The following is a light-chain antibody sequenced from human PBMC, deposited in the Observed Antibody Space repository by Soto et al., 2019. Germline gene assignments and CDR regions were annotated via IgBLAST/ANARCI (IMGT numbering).Light chain of an antibody. CDR1: SSDVGGYDF. J-gene: IGLJ1*01. V-gene: IGLV2-14*01. Sequence: ALTQPASVSGSPGQSIAISCTGTSSDVGGYDFVSWYQQYANKAPKLIIYEVIHRPSGVSNRFSGSKSGNTASLTISGLQAEDEADYYCSSHTSASTRVFGTGTKLTVL. CDR2: EVI. CDR3: SSHTSASTRV.